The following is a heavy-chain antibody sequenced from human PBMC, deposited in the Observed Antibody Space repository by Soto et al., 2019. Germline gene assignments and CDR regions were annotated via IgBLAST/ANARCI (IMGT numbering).Heavy chain of an antibody. CDR1: GGSISNFY. V-gene: IGHV4-59*01. J-gene: IGHJ3*02. D-gene: IGHD5-18*01. CDR3: ARDLRGYSYGYDAFDI. Sequence: SETLSLTCTVSGGSISNFYWSWIRQPPGKGLEWMGYISYSGSTNYNPSLKSRITISVDTSKNQFSLKLTSVTAADAAVYYCARDLRGYSYGYDAFDIWGQGTMVTVSS. CDR2: ISYSGST.